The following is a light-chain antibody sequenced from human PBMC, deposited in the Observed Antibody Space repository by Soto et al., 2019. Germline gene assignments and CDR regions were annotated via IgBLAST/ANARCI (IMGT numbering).Light chain of an antibody. Sequence: VMTQSPATLSVSPGERATLSCRASQSLISSLAWYQQKPGQAPRLLIYGASNRATGIPARFSGSGSGTDFTLTISSLEPEDFAVYYCQQRSNWPPSFGQGTRLEIK. J-gene: IGKJ5*01. CDR2: GAS. CDR1: QSLISS. V-gene: IGKV3-11*01. CDR3: QQRSNWPPS.